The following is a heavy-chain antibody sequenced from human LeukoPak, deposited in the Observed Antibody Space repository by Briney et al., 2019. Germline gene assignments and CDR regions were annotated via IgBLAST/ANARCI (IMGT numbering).Heavy chain of an antibody. J-gene: IGHJ4*02. D-gene: IGHD6-19*01. V-gene: IGHV3-23*01. CDR3: ARDVAPYSSGWLDY. Sequence: GGSLRLSWAASGFTFDDYGMSWVRQAPGKGLEWVSAISGSGGSTYYADSVKGRFTISRDNSKNTLYLQMNSLRAEDTAVYYCARDVAPYSSGWLDYWGQGTLVTVSS. CDR2: ISGSGGST. CDR1: GFTFDDYG.